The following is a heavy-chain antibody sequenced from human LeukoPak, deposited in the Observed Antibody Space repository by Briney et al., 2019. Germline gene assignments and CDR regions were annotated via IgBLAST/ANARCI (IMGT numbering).Heavy chain of an antibody. J-gene: IGHJ5*02. CDR1: GFTFSSYE. D-gene: IGHD2-15*01. Sequence: GGSLRLSCAASGFTFSSYEMNWVRQAPGKGLEWVSYISSSGSTIYYADSVKGRFTISRDNAKNSLYLQMNSLRAEDTAVYYCARDSPRGYCSGGSCYAWFDPWGQGTLVTVSS. V-gene: IGHV3-48*03. CDR3: ARDSPRGYCSGGSCYAWFDP. CDR2: ISSSGSTI.